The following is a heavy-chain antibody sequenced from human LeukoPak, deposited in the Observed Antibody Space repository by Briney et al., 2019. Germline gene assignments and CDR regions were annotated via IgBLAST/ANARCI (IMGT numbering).Heavy chain of an antibody. CDR1: GFTFSSYD. CDR2: IGTAGDT. D-gene: IGHD1-26*01. CDR3: AKEAYSGSYQH. J-gene: IGHJ4*02. Sequence: GGSLRLSCAACGFTFSSYDMHWVRQATGKGLEWVSAIGTAGDTYYPGSVKGQFTISRDNSKNTLYLQMNSLRAEDTAVYYCAKEAYSGSYQHWGQGTLVTVSS. V-gene: IGHV3-13*03.